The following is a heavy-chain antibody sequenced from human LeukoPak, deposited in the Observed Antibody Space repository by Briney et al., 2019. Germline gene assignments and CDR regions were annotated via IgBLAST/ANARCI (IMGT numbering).Heavy chain of an antibody. CDR3: AKQSYYYYDSSGYYGYYFDY. J-gene: IGHJ4*02. Sequence: GRSLRLSCAASGFTFSSYGMHWVRQAPGKGLEWEAVIWYDGTNKYYADSMKGRFTISRDNSKNTLYPQMNSLRAEDTAVYYCAKQSYYYYDSSGYYGYYFDYWGQGTLVTVSS. CDR2: IWYDGTNK. V-gene: IGHV3-33*06. CDR1: GFTFSSYG. D-gene: IGHD3-22*01.